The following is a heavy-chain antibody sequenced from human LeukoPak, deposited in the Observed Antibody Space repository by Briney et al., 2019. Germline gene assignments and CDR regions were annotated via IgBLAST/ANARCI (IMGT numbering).Heavy chain of an antibody. CDR1: GFTFSSYA. CDR2: ISYDGSNK. D-gene: IGHD3-16*02. Sequence: GRSLRLSCAASGFTFSSYAMHWVRQARGKGLEWVAVISYDGSNKYYADSVKGRFTISRDNSKNTLYLQMNSLRAEDTAVYYCARDRVYDYVWGSYRYGGYGMDVWGQGTTVTVSS. V-gene: IGHV3-30-3*01. CDR3: ARDRVYDYVWGSYRYGGYGMDV. J-gene: IGHJ6*02.